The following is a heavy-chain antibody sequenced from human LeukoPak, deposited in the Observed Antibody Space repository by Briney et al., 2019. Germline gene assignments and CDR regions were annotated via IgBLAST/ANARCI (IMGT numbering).Heavy chain of an antibody. CDR3: GMSGDRVPLQDDVFDV. J-gene: IGHJ3*01. V-gene: IGHV5-51*01. D-gene: IGHD1-26*01. Sequence: GESLKISCKVSGCSFTSYCIGWVRQMPGKGLEWMGIIYPGDSGPTYSPSFQGQVTISVDKSINTAYLQWSSLQASDTAMYYCGMSGDRVPLQDDVFDVWGQGTMVTVST. CDR2: IYPGDSGP. CDR1: GCSFTSYC.